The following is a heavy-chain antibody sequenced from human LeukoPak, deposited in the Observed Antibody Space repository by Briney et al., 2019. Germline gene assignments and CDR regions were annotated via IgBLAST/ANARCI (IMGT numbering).Heavy chain of an antibody. V-gene: IGHV1-18*01. CDR2: ISAYNGNT. D-gene: IGHD3-3*01. CDR3: ARVRGDYDFWSGYSDQCAFDY. J-gene: IGHJ4*02. CDR1: GYTFTSYG. Sequence: ASVNVSCKASGYTFTSYGISWVRQAPGQGLEWMGWISAYNGNTNYAQKLQGRVTMTTDTSTSTAYMELRSLRSDDTAVYYCARVRGDYDFWSGYSDQCAFDYWGQGTLVTVSS.